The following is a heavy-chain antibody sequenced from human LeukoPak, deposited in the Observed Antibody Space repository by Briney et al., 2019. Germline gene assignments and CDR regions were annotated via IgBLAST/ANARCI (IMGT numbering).Heavy chain of an antibody. Sequence: GGSLRLSCAASGFTFSSYAMSWVRQAPGKGLEWVSAISGSGGSTYYADSVKGRFTISRDNSKNTLYLQMGSLRTDDMAVYYCARGGGSSWFTSYYYGLDVWGRGTTVTVSS. CDR1: GFTFSSYA. D-gene: IGHD6-13*01. V-gene: IGHV3-23*01. J-gene: IGHJ6*02. CDR3: ARGGGSSWFTSYYYGLDV. CDR2: ISGSGGST.